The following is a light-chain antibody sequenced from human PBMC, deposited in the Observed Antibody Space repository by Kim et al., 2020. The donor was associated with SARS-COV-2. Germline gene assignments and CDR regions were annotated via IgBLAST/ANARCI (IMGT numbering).Light chain of an antibody. CDR2: AKN. CDR1: SLRSYY. Sequence: SSELTQDPAVSVALGQTVRITCQGDSLRSYYATWYQQKTGQAPILLIYAKNNRPSGIPDRFSGSSSGNTASLTITGAQAEDEADYYCNSRDTNDNVVFGGGTQLTVL. J-gene: IGLJ2*01. CDR3: NSRDTNDNVV. V-gene: IGLV3-19*01.